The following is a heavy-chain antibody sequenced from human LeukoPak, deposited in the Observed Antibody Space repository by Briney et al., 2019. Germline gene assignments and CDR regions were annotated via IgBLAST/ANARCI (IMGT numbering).Heavy chain of an antibody. CDR1: GGSISSGGYS. V-gene: IGHV4-30-2*01. J-gene: IGHJ5*02. D-gene: IGHD2-15*01. CDR2: IYHSGST. Sequence: SETLSLTCAVSGGSISSGGYSWSWIRQPPGKGLEWIGYIYHSGSTYYNPSLKGRVTISVDRSKNQFSLKLSSVTAADTAVYYCASEKGYCSGGSCWAKNWFDPWGQGTLVTVSS. CDR3: ASEKGYCSGGSCWAKNWFDP.